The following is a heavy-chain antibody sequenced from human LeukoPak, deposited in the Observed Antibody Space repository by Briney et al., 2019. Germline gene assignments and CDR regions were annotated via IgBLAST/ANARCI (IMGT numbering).Heavy chain of an antibody. CDR2: FSATGGNT. V-gene: IGHV3-23*01. Sequence: GGSLRLSCAASGFTFSSYAMTWVRQAPWKGLEWVSSFSATGGNTYYADSVKGRFTISRDNSKNTLYLQMNNLRAEDTAVYYCAKDPAGYCGGDCYSFDYWGQGTLVTVSS. D-gene: IGHD2-21*02. CDR3: AKDPAGYCGGDCYSFDY. J-gene: IGHJ4*02. CDR1: GFTFSSYA.